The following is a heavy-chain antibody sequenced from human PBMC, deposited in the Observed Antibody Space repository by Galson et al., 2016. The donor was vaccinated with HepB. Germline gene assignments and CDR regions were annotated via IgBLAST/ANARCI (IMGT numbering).Heavy chain of an antibody. CDR3: VRDQFGDYYYGLDV. CDR1: GFTVSHNY. D-gene: IGHD3-16*01. J-gene: IGHJ6*02. CDR2: IYSAGSGGST. V-gene: IGHV3-53*01. Sequence: SLRLSCAASGFTVSHNYMTWVRQAPGKGLEWVSVIYSAGSGGSTFYADSVKGRFTISRDNTKNSLYMQMNRLRAEDTAVYYCVRDQFGDYYYGLDVWGQGTTVIVSS.